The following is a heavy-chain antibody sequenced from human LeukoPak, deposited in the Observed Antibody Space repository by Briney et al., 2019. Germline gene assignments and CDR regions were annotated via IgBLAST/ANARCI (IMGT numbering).Heavy chain of an antibody. Sequence: SETLSLTCTVSGGSISSYYWSWIRQPPGRGLEWIGYIYTSGSTNYNPSLKSRVTISVDTSKNQFSLKLSSVTAADTAVYYCARLRTYYDILTGYYMGYYFDYWGQGTLVTASS. J-gene: IGHJ4*02. CDR3: ARLRTYYDILTGYYMGYYFDY. CDR1: GGSISSYY. CDR2: IYTSGST. D-gene: IGHD3-9*01. V-gene: IGHV4-4*09.